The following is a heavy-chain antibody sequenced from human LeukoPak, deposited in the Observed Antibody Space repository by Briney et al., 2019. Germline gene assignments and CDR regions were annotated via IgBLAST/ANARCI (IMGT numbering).Heavy chain of an antibody. Sequence: GGSLRLSCAASGFTFSRYAMNWVRQAPGKGLEWVSYINTDSSDIHYADSVKGRFTISRDNARNTLYLQLSSLRAEDSAVYYCTRDTFQPGLIDSWGQGTLVTVSS. V-gene: IGHV3-21*05. J-gene: IGHJ4*02. CDR3: TRDTFQPGLIDS. CDR1: GFTFSRYA. D-gene: IGHD2-2*01. CDR2: INTDSSDI.